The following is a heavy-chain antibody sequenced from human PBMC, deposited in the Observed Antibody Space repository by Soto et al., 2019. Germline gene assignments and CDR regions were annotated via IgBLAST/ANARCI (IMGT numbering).Heavy chain of an antibody. CDR2: ISSNGGST. CDR1: GFTFSSYA. V-gene: IGHV3-64*02. J-gene: IGHJ4*02. Sequence: HPGGSLRLSCAASGFTFSSYAMHWVRQAPGKGLEYVSAISSNGGSTYYADSVKGRFTISRDNSKNTLYLQMGSLRAEDMAVYYCARDQGCTNGVCYTGYFDYWGQGTLVTVSS. CDR3: ARDQGCTNGVCYTGYFDY. D-gene: IGHD2-8*01.